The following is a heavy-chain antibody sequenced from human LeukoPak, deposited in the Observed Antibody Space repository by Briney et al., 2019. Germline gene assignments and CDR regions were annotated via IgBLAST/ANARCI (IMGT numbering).Heavy chain of an antibody. J-gene: IGHJ6*03. D-gene: IGHD6-6*01. Sequence: GGSLRLSCAAAGFTFSSYGMHWVRQAPGKGLEWVAFIRYDGSNKYYADSVKGRFTISRDNSKNTLYLQMNSLRAEDTAVYYCAKGVDEYSSSWGYYYYMDVWGKGTTVTVSS. CDR3: AKGVDEYSSSWGYYYYMDV. V-gene: IGHV3-30*02. CDR2: IRYDGSNK. CDR1: GFTFSSYG.